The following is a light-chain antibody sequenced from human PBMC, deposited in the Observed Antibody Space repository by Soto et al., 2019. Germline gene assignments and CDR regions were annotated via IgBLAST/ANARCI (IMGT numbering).Light chain of an antibody. CDR3: QHYYSLPIT. J-gene: IGKJ5*01. Sequence: DIVMTQSPDSLAVSLGERATINCKSSQSVLYSSNNKNYLAWYQHKPGQPPKLLIYWASTRESGVPAXXXGXXXXXXXXLTISSLQAEDVAVYYCQHYYSLPITFGQGTRLEIK. V-gene: IGKV4-1*01. CDR2: WAS. CDR1: QSVLYSSNNKNY.